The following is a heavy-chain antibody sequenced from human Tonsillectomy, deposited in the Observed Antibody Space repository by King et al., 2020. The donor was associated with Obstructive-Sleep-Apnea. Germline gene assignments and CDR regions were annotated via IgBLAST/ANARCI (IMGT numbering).Heavy chain of an antibody. CDR3: AKGAHSSSWR. CDR1: GFTFDDYG. V-gene: IGHV3-9*01. Sequence: VQLVESGGDLVQPGRSLRLSCAASGFTFDDYGMHWVRQAPGKGLEWVSFISWNSGTIGYADSVKGRFTISRDNAKKSLYLQMNSLRAEDTALYYCAKGAHSSSWRWGQGTLVTVSP. J-gene: IGHJ1*01. D-gene: IGHD6-13*01. CDR2: ISWNSGTI.